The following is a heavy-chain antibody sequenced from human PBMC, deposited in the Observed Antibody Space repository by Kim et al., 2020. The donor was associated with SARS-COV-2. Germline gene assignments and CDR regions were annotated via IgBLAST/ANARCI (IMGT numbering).Heavy chain of an antibody. D-gene: IGHD3-10*01. CDR3: ARGTKNGSGSLNWFDP. V-gene: IGHV4-34*01. CDR1: GGSFSGYY. Sequence: SETLSLTCAVYGGSFSGYYWSWIRQPPGKGLEWIGEINHSGSTNYNPSLKSRVTISVDTSKNQFSLKLSSVTAADTAVYYCARGTKNGSGSLNWFDPWGQGTLVTVSS. J-gene: IGHJ5*02. CDR2: INHSGST.